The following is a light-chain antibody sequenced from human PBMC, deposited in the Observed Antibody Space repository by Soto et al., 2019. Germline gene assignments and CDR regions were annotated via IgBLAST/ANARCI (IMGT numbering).Light chain of an antibody. CDR3: QSYDSSLSGYV. Sequence: QSVLTQPPSVSGAPGQRVTISCTGSSSNIGAYYDVHWYQHLPGTAPKLLIYGNSNRPSGVPDRFSGSKSGTSASLAITGLQAEDEADYYCQSYDSSLSGYVFGTGTKVTVL. CDR1: SSNIGAYYD. J-gene: IGLJ1*01. CDR2: GNS. V-gene: IGLV1-40*01.